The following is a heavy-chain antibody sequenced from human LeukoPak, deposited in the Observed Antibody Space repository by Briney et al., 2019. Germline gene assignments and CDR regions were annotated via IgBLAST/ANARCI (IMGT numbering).Heavy chain of an antibody. CDR2: IYYSGST. D-gene: IGHD6-13*01. CDR1: GGSISSYY. CDR3: ARVTGYVMEDYFDY. Sequence: PSETLSLTCNVSGGSISSYYWSWIRQPPGKGLEWIGYIYYSGSTNYNPSLKRRVTISVDTSKNQFSLRLSSVTAADTAVYYCARVTGYVMEDYFDYWGQGTLVTVSS. V-gene: IGHV4-59*01. J-gene: IGHJ4*02.